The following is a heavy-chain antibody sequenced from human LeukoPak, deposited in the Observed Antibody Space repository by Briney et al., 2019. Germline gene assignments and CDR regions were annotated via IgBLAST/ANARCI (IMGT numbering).Heavy chain of an antibody. D-gene: IGHD5-12*01. CDR2: IRSKANSYAT. V-gene: IGHV3-73*01. CDR1: GFTFSGSA. J-gene: IGHJ4*02. CDR3: ARASGGDRGYDLYYFDY. Sequence: GGSLRLSCAASGFTFSGSAMHWVRQASGKGLEWVGRIRSKANSYATAYAASVKGRFTISRDDSKNTAYLQMNNLRAKDTAVYYCARASGGDRGYDLYYFDYWGQGSLVTVSS.